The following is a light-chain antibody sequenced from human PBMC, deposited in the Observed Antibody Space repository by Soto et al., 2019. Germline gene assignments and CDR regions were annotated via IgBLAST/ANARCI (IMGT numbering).Light chain of an antibody. CDR2: DVS. J-gene: IGLJ1*01. CDR1: SSDVGGYNY. V-gene: IGLV2-11*01. Sequence: QSVLTQPRSVSGSPGQSVTISCTGTSSDVGGYNYVSRYQQHPGKAPKLMIYDVSKRPSGVPDRFSGSKSGNTASLTISGLQAEDEADYYCCSYAGSYTFDVFGTGTKVTVL. CDR3: CSYAGSYTFDV.